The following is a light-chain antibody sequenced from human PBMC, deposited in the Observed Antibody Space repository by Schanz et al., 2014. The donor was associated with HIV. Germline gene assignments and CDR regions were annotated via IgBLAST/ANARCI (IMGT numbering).Light chain of an antibody. Sequence: EIVLTQSPDTLSLSPGERATLSCRASQTVSSSSLAWYQQKPGQSPRLLIYGASTRATGIPDRFSGSGSGTDFSLTISRLEPEDFAVYYCQQYNLWPITFGQGTGLEIK. CDR3: QQYNLWPIT. J-gene: IGKJ5*01. CDR1: QTVSSSS. V-gene: IGKV3-20*01. CDR2: GAS.